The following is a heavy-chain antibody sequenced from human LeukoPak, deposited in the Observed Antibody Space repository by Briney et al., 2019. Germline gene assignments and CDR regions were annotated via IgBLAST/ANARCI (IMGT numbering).Heavy chain of an antibody. Sequence: GGSLRLSCAASGFTFSSCWMSWVRQAPGKGLEWLANINEDGSEKYYVDSVKGRFTISRDNAKNSLDLQMNSLRADDTAVYYCARDHLGYSFDYWGQGTLVTVSS. CDR3: ARDHLGYSFDY. J-gene: IGHJ4*02. V-gene: IGHV3-7*04. CDR2: INEDGSEK. CDR1: GFTFSSCW.